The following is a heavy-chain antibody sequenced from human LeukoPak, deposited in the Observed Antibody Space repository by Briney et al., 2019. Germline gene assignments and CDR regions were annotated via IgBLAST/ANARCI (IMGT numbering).Heavy chain of an antibody. J-gene: IGHJ4*02. V-gene: IGHV3-23*01. CDR2: ISGSGGST. Sequence: PGGSLRLSCAASGFTFSSYAMSWVRQAPGKGLEWVSAISGSGGSTYYADSVKGRFTISRDNSKNTLYLQMNSLRAEDTAVYYCAKGDETGIAVAGTQDYWGQGTLVTVSS. CDR3: AKGDETGIAVAGTQDY. D-gene: IGHD6-19*01. CDR1: GFTFSSYA.